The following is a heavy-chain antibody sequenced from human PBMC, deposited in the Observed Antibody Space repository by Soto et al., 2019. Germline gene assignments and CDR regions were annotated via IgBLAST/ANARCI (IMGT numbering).Heavy chain of an antibody. CDR2: ISGSSSYI. D-gene: IGHD6-13*01. CDR1: GFIFSSYS. Sequence: EVQLVESGGGLVKPGGSLRLSCAASGFIFSSYSMNWVRQAPGKGLEWVSSISGSSSYIYYADSVKGRFTISRDNAKNALYLQMNRLRAEDTAVYYCARGVATAGLYYFDYWGQGTLVTVSS. J-gene: IGHJ4*02. V-gene: IGHV3-21*01. CDR3: ARGVATAGLYYFDY.